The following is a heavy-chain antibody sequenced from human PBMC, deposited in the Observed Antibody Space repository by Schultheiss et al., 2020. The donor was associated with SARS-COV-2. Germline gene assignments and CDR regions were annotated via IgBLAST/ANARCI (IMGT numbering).Heavy chain of an antibody. J-gene: IGHJ4*02. CDR2: ISYDGSNK. CDR1: GFTFSSYA. V-gene: IGHV3-30*03. CDR3: ARPAYSSGQ. Sequence: VGSLRLSCAASGFTFSSYAMSWVRQAPGKGLEWVAVISYDGSNKYYADSVKGRFTISRDNSKNTLYLQMNSLRAEDTAVYYCARPAYSSGQWGQGTLVTVSS. D-gene: IGHD6-19*01.